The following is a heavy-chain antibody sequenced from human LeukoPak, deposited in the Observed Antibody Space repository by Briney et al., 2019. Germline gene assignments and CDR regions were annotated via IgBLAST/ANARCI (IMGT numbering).Heavy chain of an antibody. J-gene: IGHJ4*02. CDR3: ARDGGLAPYSSSTPFDY. CDR1: GFTVSTNY. V-gene: IGHV3-66*03. D-gene: IGHD6-6*01. Sequence: GGSLRLSCAASGFTVSTNYMSWVRQAPGKGLEWVSVIYSSGSTYCADSVKGRFTIFRDNSKNTLYLQMNSLRAEDTAVYYCARDGGLAPYSSSTPFDYWGQGTLVAVSS. CDR2: IYSSGST.